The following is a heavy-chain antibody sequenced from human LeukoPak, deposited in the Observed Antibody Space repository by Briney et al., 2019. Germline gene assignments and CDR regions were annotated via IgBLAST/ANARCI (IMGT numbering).Heavy chain of an antibody. CDR3: ARRITMVRGVIIKGVTVKNWFDP. CDR2: IYTSGST. V-gene: IGHV4-4*07. Sequence: SETLSLTCTVSGGSISSYYWSWIRQPAGKGLEWIGRIYTSGSTNYNPSLKSRVTISVDTSKNQFSLKLSSVTAADTAVYYCARRITMVRGVIIKGVTVKNWFDPWGQGTLVTVSS. J-gene: IGHJ5*02. CDR1: GGSISSYY. D-gene: IGHD3-10*01.